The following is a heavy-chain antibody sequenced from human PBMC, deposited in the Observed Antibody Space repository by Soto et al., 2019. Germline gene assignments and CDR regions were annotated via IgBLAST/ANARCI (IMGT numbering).Heavy chain of an antibody. CDR1: GGSISSYY. CDR3: ARGTPPPLIVRSSRGPWFDP. CDR2: MYYGGTT. Sequence: SETLSLTCTVSGGSISSYYWSWIRQPPGKGLEWIGYMYYGGTTNYNPSLKSRVTISVDTSKMKVSLKLSFVTAAETAVYFCARGTPPPLIVRSSRGPWFDPWGQGTLVTVSS. V-gene: IGHV4-59*08. J-gene: IGHJ5*02. D-gene: IGHD2-15*01.